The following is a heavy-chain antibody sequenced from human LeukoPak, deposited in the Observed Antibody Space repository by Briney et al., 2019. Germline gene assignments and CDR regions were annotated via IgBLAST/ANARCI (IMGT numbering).Heavy chain of an antibody. CDR2: IYYSGST. D-gene: IGHD3-3*01. CDR1: GGSISSGGYY. Sequence: SETLSLTCTISGGSISSGGYYWSWIRQHPGKGLEWIGYIYYSGSTYYNPSLKSRVTISVDTSKNQFSLKLSSVTAADTAVYYCARGLVYYDFWSGPGEHRNRFDPWGQGTLVTVSS. J-gene: IGHJ5*02. CDR3: ARGLVYYDFWSGPGEHRNRFDP. V-gene: IGHV4-31*03.